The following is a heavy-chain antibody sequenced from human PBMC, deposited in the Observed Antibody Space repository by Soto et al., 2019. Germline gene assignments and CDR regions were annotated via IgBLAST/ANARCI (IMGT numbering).Heavy chain of an antibody. CDR3: ARDLVVPAAMPDNWFDP. Sequence: SVKVSCNASGGTFSSYAISLVRQAPGQGLEWMGGIIPIFGTANYAQKFQGRVTITADESTSTAYMELSSLRSEDTAVYYCARDLVVPAAMPDNWFDPWGQGTLVTVSS. CDR2: IIPIFGTA. CDR1: GGTFSSYA. J-gene: IGHJ5*02. D-gene: IGHD2-2*01. V-gene: IGHV1-69*13.